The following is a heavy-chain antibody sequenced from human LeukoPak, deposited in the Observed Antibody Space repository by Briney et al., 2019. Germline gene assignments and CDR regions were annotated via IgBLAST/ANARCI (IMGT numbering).Heavy chain of an antibody. J-gene: IGHJ3*02. CDR3: ARESPDGTYFRAFDI. V-gene: IGHV1-18*01. D-gene: IGHD3-9*01. CDR2: ISAYNGNT. CDR1: GYTFTSYG. Sequence: ASVRVSCKASGYTFTSYGISCVRQAPGQGREWMGWISAYNGNTNYAQKLQGRVTMTTDTSTSTDYMELRSLRSDDTAVYYCARESPDGTYFRAFDIWGQGTMVTVSS.